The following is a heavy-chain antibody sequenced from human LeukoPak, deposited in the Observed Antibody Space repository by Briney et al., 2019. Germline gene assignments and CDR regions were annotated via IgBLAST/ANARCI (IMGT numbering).Heavy chain of an antibody. CDR3: ARDYYDSSVGGDY. CDR1: GFTVSSNY. D-gene: IGHD3-22*01. J-gene: IGHJ4*02. CDR2: IYSGGST. V-gene: IGHV3-53*01. Sequence: GGSLRLSCAASGFTVSSNYMSWVRQAPGKGLEWVSVIYSGGSTYYADSVKGRFTISRDNSKNTLYLQMNSLRAEDTAVYYCARDYYDSSVGGDYWGQGTLVIVSS.